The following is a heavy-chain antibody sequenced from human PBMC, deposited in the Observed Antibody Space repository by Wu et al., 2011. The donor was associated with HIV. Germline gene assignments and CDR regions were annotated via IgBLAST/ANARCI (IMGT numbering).Heavy chain of an antibody. Sequence: QVQLVQSGAEVKKPGASVKVSCKASGYMFTSYGISWVRQAPGQGLEWMGWISVNNDNTNYAQRFQGRVTMTTDTSTSTAYMELRSLRSDDTAVYYCARDVLRYFDWLLGVEYYFDYWAEGTLVYRLL. J-gene: IGHJ4*02. CDR2: ISVNNDNT. V-gene: IGHV1-18*01. CDR1: GYMFTSYG. D-gene: IGHD3-9*01. CDR3: ARDVLRYFDWLLGVEYYFDY.